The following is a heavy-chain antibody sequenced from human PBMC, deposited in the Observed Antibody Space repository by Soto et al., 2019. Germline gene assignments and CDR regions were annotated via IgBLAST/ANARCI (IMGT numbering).Heavy chain of an antibody. CDR2: ISYDSYNK. Sequence: VQLLESGGGLIQPGGSLRLSCAASGFTFSYGIHWLRQAPGKGLAWVAYISYDSYNKFYGASVKGRFTMSRDNSKNTQFLQMKSLRAEDTAVYYCAKLVIGYCSGNTCDDYWGQGTLVAVSS. D-gene: IGHD2-15*01. CDR3: AKLVIGYCSGNTCDDY. V-gene: IGHV3-30*18. J-gene: IGHJ4*02. CDR1: GFTFSYG.